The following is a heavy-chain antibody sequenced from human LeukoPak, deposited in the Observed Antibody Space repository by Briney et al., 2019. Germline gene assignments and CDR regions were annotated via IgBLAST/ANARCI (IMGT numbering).Heavy chain of an antibody. Sequence: GGSLRLSCAASGIIFSNAWMSWVRQAPGKGLEWVGRIKSKFDGETTDYAAPVKGRFTISRDDSKNTVYLQMTSLKTEDTAMYYCSTVDCSRASCYTSPLFHYWGQGTLVAVSS. CDR1: GIIFSNAW. V-gene: IGHV3-15*01. CDR3: STVDCSRASCYTSPLFHY. CDR2: IKSKFDGETT. J-gene: IGHJ4*02. D-gene: IGHD2-2*02.